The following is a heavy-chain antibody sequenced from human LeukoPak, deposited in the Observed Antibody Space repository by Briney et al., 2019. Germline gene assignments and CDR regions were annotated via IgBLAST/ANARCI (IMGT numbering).Heavy chain of an antibody. J-gene: IGHJ4*02. V-gene: IGHV3-30-3*01. Sequence: GGSLRLSCAASGFTFSGYAMHWVRQAPGKGLEWVAVISYDGSNKYYADSVKGRFTISRDNSKNTLYLQMNSLRAEDTAIYYCAKDLYYYGSGNYIDYWGQGTLVTVSS. CDR2: ISYDGSNK. CDR3: AKDLYYYGSGNYIDY. D-gene: IGHD3-10*01. CDR1: GFTFSGYA.